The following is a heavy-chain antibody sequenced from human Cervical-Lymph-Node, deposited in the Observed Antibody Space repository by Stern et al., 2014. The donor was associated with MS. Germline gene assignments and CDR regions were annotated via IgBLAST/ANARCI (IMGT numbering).Heavy chain of an antibody. V-gene: IGHV3-30*18. D-gene: IGHD3-16*01. Sequence: VQLVESGGAVVQPGRSLRLSCAASGFTFSIYGMHWVRQAPGKGLEWVAIISYDGSSYYYADSVKGRFTISRDNSKNTLHLQMISLRPEDTAVYYCAKVPFRWTSFYTMDVWGQGTTVTVFS. CDR3: AKVPFRWTSFYTMDV. CDR1: GFTFSIYG. CDR2: ISYDGSSY. J-gene: IGHJ6*02.